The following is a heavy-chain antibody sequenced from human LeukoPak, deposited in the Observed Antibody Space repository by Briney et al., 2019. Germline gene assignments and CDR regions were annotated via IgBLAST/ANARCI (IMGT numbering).Heavy chain of an antibody. Sequence: GGSLRLSCAASGFTFGSYAMHWVRQAPGKGLDYVSAVSSNGGSTYYADSVKGRFTISRDNSKSTLYLQMSSLRAEDTAVYYCVKSPGDYPYGMDVWGKGTTVTVSS. CDR2: VSSNGGST. CDR1: GFTFGSYA. J-gene: IGHJ6*04. CDR3: VKSPGDYPYGMDV. D-gene: IGHD4-17*01. V-gene: IGHV3-64D*06.